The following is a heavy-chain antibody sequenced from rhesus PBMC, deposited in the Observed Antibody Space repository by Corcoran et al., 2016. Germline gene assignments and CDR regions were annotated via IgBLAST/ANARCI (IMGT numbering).Heavy chain of an antibody. D-gene: IGHD1-26*01. V-gene: IGHV4-169*01. CDR1: GGSISSSY. CDR3: ARLYNWNYVDL. J-gene: IGHJ2*01. Sequence: QLQLQESGPGLVKPSETLSVTCAVSGGSISSSYWSWIRQAPGKGLELIGYIYGSGSSTNYNTSLQNRVPRSVGTSKNQLARELSSVTAADTAVYYCARLYNWNYVDLWGPGTPITISS. CDR2: IYGSGSST.